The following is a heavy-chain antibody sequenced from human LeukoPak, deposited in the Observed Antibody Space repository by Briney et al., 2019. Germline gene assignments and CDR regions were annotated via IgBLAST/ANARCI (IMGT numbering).Heavy chain of an antibody. V-gene: IGHV1-46*01. CDR3: AREHIVVVTARAFDI. CDR2: INPSGGST. J-gene: IGHJ3*02. D-gene: IGHD2-21*02. Sequence: GASVKVSCKASGYAFTSYYMHWARQAPGQGLEWMGIINPSGGSTSYAQKFQGRVTMTRDTSTSTVYMELSSLRSEDTAVYYCAREHIVVVTARAFDIWGQGTMVTVSS. CDR1: GYAFTSYY.